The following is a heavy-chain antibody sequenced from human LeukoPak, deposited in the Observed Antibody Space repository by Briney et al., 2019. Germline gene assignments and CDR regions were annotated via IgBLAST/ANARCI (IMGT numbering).Heavy chain of an antibody. CDR1: GGSISSSSYY. V-gene: IGHV4-39*01. CDR3: ASPPLGARMDV. Sequence: SETLCLTCTVSGGSISSSSYYWGWIRQPPGKGLEWIGSIYYSGSTYYNPSLKSRVTISVDTSKNQFSLKLSSVTAADTAVYYCASPPLGARMDVWGKGTTVTVSS. D-gene: IGHD6-6*01. J-gene: IGHJ6*03. CDR2: IYYSGST.